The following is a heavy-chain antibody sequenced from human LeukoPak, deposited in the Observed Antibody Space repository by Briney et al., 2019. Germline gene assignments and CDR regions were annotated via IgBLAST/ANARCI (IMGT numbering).Heavy chain of an antibody. CDR3: ARDSNYYGSGSPPSYMDV. V-gene: IGHV3-53*01. Sequence: GGSLRLSCAASGFTVSNKYMTWVRQAPGKGLEWVSLIYSDGRTYYADSVKGRCTISRVNSKNTLYLQMNSLRVEDTAVYYCARDSNYYGSGSPPSYMDVWGKGTTVTVSS. D-gene: IGHD3-10*01. CDR1: GFTVSNKY. J-gene: IGHJ6*03. CDR2: IYSDGRT.